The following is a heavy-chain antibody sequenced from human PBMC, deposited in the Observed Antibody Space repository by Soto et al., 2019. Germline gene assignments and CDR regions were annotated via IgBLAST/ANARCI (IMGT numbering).Heavy chain of an antibody. J-gene: IGHJ6*03. D-gene: IGHD2-21*01. V-gene: IGHV3-74*01. CDR1: GFTFSSYW. Sequence: GGSLRLSCAACGFTFSSYWMHWVRQAPGKGLVWVSRINSDGSSTSYADSVKGRFTISRDNAKNTLYLQMNSLRAEDTAVYYCARENRGGAPYYYYYYMDVWGKGTTVTVSS. CDR3: ARENRGGAPYYYYYYMDV. CDR2: INSDGSST.